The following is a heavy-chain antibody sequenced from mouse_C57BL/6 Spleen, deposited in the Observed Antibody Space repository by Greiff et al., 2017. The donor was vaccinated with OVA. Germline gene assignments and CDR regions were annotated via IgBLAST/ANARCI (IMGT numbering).Heavy chain of an antibody. V-gene: IGHV1-64*01. CDR1: CYTFNSYW. J-gene: IGHJ2*01. D-gene: IGHD1-1*01. CDR2: IHPNSGST. Sequence: QVQLQQPGAELVKPGASVKLSCKASCYTFNSYWMHWVKQRPGQGPEWIGMIHPNSGSTNYYEQFKSKATQNEDKSSSTAYMQLSSLTSEDSAVYYCARAYGSLDYWGKGTTLTVSS. CDR3: ARAYGSLDY.